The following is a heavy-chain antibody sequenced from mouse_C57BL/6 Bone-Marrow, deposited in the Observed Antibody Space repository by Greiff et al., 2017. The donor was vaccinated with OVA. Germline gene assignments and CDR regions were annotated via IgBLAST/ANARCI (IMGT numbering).Heavy chain of an antibody. V-gene: IGHV5-9-1*02. J-gene: IGHJ3*01. D-gene: IGHD1-1*01. CDR2: ISSGGDYI. Sequence: DVKLEESGEGLVKPGGSLKLSCAASGFTFSSYAMSWVRQTPEKRLEWVAYISSGGDYIYYADTVKGRFTISRDNARNTLYLQMSSLKSEDTAMYYCTPYYYGSSFAYWGQGTLVTVSA. CDR3: TPYYYGSSFAY. CDR1: GFTFSSYA.